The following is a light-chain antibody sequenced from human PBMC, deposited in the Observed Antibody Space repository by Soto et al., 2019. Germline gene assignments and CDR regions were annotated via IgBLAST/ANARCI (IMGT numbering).Light chain of an antibody. CDR3: CSYVGSSRV. V-gene: IGLV2-23*01. CDR2: EGS. Sequence: QSALTQPASVSGSPGQSITISCTGTNSDVGSYNLVSWYQQHPGKAPKLMIYEGSKRPSGVSNRFSGSKSGNTASLTISGLQAEDEADYYCCSYVGSSRVFGGGTKLTVL. CDR1: NSDVGSYNL. J-gene: IGLJ3*02.